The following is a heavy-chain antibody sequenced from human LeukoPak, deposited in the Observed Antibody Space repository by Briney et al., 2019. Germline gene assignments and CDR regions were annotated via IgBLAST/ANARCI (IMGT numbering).Heavy chain of an antibody. CDR2: IYYSGST. V-gene: IGHV4-59*01. CDR1: GGSISSYY. D-gene: IGHD6-13*01. CDR3: ARDSNWYDAFDI. Sequence: SETLSLTCTVSGGSISSYYWSWIRQPPGKGLEWIGYIYYSGSTNYNPSLKSRVTISVDTSKNQFSLKLSSVTAADTAVYYCARDSNWYDAFDIWGRGTMVTVSS. J-gene: IGHJ3*02.